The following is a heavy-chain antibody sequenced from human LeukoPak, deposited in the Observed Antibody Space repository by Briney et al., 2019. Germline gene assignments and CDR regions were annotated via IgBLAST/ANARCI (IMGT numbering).Heavy chain of an antibody. CDR3: AKNRDSSDYPRDFDY. CDR1: RFTFSSYG. Sequence: GGSLRLSCAASRFTFSSYGMHWVRQTPGKGLEWVAFIRHDGSYQQYADSVKGRFTVSRDNSKDTVYLQMNSLRTEDTAVYYCAKNRDSSDYPRDFDYWGQGTLVTVPS. D-gene: IGHD6-19*01. V-gene: IGHV3-30*02. CDR2: IRHDGSYQ. J-gene: IGHJ4*02.